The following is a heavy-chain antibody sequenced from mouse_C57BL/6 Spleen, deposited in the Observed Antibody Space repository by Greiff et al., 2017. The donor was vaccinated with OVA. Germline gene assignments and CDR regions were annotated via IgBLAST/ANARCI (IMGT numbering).Heavy chain of an antibody. D-gene: IGHD1-3*01. CDR3: ARLGSSSYYFDY. Sequence: QVQLQQSGPELVKPGASVKISCKASGYAFSSYWMNWVKQRPGKGLEWIGRIYPGDGDTNYNGKFKGKATLTADKSSSTAYMQLSSLTSEDSAVYFCARLGSSSYYFDYWGQGTTLTVSS. CDR1: GYAFSSYW. CDR2: IYPGDGDT. J-gene: IGHJ2*01. V-gene: IGHV1-82*01.